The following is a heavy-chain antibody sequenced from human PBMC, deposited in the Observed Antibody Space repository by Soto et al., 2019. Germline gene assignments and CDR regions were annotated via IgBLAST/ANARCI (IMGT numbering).Heavy chain of an antibody. J-gene: IGHJ4*02. D-gene: IGHD3-22*01. CDR1: GFTFSNAW. CDR3: TTVGGSGYYLLFY. V-gene: IGHV3-15*01. Sequence: GGSLRLSCAASGFTFSNAWMSWVRQAPGKGLEWVGRIKSKTDGGTTDYAAPVKGRFTISRDDSKNTLYLQVNSLKTEDTAVYYCTTVGGSGYYLLFYWGQGTLVTVSS. CDR2: IKSKTDGGTT.